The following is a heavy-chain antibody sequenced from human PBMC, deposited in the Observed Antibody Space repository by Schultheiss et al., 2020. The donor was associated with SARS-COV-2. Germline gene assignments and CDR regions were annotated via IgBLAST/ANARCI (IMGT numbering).Heavy chain of an antibody. Sequence: SETLSLTCTVSGGSISTPRYYWSWIRQPPGKGLEWIGEVSQSGITSNNPSLKSRLTISLDLSKKQFSLKLSSVTAADTAVYYCARGQMVVAPRVNWFDPWGQGTLVTVSS. J-gene: IGHJ5*02. V-gene: IGHV4-61*05. CDR1: GGSISTPRYY. CDR2: VSQSGIT. D-gene: IGHD2-15*01. CDR3: ARGQMVVAPRVNWFDP.